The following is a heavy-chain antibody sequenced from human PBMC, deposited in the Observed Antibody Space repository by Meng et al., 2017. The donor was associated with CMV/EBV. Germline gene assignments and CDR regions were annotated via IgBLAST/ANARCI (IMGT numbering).Heavy chain of an antibody. J-gene: IGHJ4*02. CDR3: AKEGEIGAVAGHFDY. D-gene: IGHD6-19*01. CDR2: IYSGGSST. Sequence: SGFTFSSYAMSWVRQAPGKGLGWVSVIYSGGSSTYYADSVKGRFTISRDNSKNTLYLQMNSLRAEDTAVYYCAKEGEIGAVAGHFDYWGQGTLVTVSS. CDR1: GFTFSSYA. V-gene: IGHV3-23*03.